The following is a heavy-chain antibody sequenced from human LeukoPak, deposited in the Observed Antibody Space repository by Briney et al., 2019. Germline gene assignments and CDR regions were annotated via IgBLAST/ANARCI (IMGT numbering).Heavy chain of an antibody. CDR1: GFTFSSYS. CDR2: INTRSYI. D-gene: IGHD2-15*01. Sequence: GGSLRLSCAASGFTFSSYSMNWGRQAPGKGLELVSSINTRSYIYSADSVKGRFTISRDNDKNSVYLQMNSLRAEDTAVYYCAREGGYCYGASCRFFDSWGQGTLLTVSS. CDR3: AREGGYCYGASCRFFDS. J-gene: IGHJ4*02. V-gene: IGHV3-21*01.